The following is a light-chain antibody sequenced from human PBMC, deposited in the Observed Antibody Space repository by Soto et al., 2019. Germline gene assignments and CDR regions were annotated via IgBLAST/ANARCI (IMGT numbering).Light chain of an antibody. Sequence: EIMLTQAPGTLSLSPGETATLSCRASQSVSSSYLAWYQRKPGQAPRLLIYGASSRATGIPDRFSGGGSGTEFTLTISSLQSEDFAVYYCQQYGSSGTFGQGTKVDI. V-gene: IGKV3-20*01. J-gene: IGKJ1*01. CDR3: QQYGSSGT. CDR2: GAS. CDR1: QSVSSSY.